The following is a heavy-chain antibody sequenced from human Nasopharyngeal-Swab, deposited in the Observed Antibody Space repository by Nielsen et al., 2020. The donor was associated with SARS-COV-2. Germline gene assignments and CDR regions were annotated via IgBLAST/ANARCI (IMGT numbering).Heavy chain of an antibody. CDR3: ARQGVFVPAYFHQYYMDV. J-gene: IGHJ6*03. Sequence: GLSHRKYWMTWVREAPAQGLEGVANIKQDGSEKYYVDSVKGRFSVYRDNPKNVLYLQVNSLRAEDTAVYYCARQGVFVPAYFHQYYMDVWGKGTTVTVS. D-gene: IGHD3-16*02. CDR1: GLSHRKYW. CDR2: IKQDGSEK. V-gene: IGHV3-7*03.